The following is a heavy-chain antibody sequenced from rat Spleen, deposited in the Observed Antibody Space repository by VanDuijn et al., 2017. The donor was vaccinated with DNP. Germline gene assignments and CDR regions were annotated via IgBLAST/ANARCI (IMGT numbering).Heavy chain of an antibody. J-gene: IGHJ2*01. CDR3: ARRSFDY. CDR1: GYSITSSYR. V-gene: IGHV3-3*01. Sequence: EVQLQESGPGLVKPSQSLSLTCSVTGYSITSSYRWNWIRKFPGNKMEWVGHISYSGSTTYNPSLKSRISITRDTSKNQFFLQVNSVTTEDTGTYYCARRSFDYWGQGVKVTVSS. D-gene: IGHD1-11*01. CDR2: ISYSGST.